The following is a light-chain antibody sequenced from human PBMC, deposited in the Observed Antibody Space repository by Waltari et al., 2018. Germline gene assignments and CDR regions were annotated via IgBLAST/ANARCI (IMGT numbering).Light chain of an antibody. V-gene: IGKV3-20*01. J-gene: IGKJ1*01. CDR2: GVS. Sequence: DTLLTQSPGTLSLSPGERATLSCRASRTVYSDYLAWYQQKSGQAPSLLIYGVSNRATGVADRFSGGGSGTDFYLTITRLEPEDAAVYFCQHYGGFPWSFGQGTKVEIK. CDR1: RTVYSDY. CDR3: QHYGGFPWS.